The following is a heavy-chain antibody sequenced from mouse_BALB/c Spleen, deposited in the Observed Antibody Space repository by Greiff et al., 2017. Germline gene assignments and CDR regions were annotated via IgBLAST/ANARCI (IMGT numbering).Heavy chain of an antibody. CDR2: INPSNGGT. V-gene: IGHV1S81*02. CDR1: GYTFTSYY. Sequence: VKLMESGAELVKPGASVKLSCKASGYTFTSYYMYWVKQRPGQGLEWIGEINPSNGGTNFNEKFKSKATLTVDKSSSTAYMQLSSLTSEDSAVYYCTRSDRYDDAMDYWGQGTSVTVSS. D-gene: IGHD2-14*01. J-gene: IGHJ4*01. CDR3: TRSDRYDDAMDY.